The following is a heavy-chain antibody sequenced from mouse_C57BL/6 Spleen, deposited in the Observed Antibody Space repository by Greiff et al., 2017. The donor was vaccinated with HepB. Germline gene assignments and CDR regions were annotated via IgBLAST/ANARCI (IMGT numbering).Heavy chain of an antibody. Sequence: QVQLQQSGPELVKPGASVKISCKASGYAFSSSWMNWVKQRPGKGLEWIGRIYPGDGDTNYNGKFKGKATLTADKSSSTAYMQLSSLTSEDSAVYFCARSMNPYWYFDVWGTGTTVTVSS. CDR3: ARSMNPYWYFDV. CDR2: IYPGDGDT. J-gene: IGHJ1*03. V-gene: IGHV1-82*01. CDR1: GYAFSSSW.